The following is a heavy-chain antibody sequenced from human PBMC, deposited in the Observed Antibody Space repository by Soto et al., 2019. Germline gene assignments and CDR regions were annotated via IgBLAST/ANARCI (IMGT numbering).Heavy chain of an antibody. V-gene: IGHV1-18*04. Sequence: QVQLVQSGAEVKKPGASVKVSCKASGYTFTSYGISWVRQAPGQGLEWMGWISAYNGNTNYAQKLQGRVTMTTDTSTSTAYMELRSLRSDDTAVYYCARDGLYDVWSVYPRGWFDPWGQGTLVTVSS. CDR1: GYTFTSYG. CDR3: ARDGLYDVWSVYPRGWFDP. J-gene: IGHJ5*02. D-gene: IGHD3-3*01. CDR2: ISAYNGNT.